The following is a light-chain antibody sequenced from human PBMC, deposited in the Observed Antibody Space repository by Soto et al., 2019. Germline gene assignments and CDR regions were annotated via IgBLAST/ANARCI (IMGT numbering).Light chain of an antibody. Sequence: DIQMTQSPSTLSASVGDRVTITCRASQSISTWLAWYQQKPGKAPKLLIYKASSVESGVPSRFSGSGSGTEFTLTISSLQPDDVATYYCQQYYTYPLTFGGGTTVEIK. CDR3: QQYYTYPLT. V-gene: IGKV1-5*03. CDR2: KAS. CDR1: QSISTW. J-gene: IGKJ4*01.